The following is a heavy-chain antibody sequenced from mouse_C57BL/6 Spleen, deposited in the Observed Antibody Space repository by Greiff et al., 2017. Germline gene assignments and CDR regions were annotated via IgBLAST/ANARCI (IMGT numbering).Heavy chain of an antibody. CDR3: ARHSFYYGNYAWFAY. CDR1: GYTFTEYT. D-gene: IGHD2-1*01. Sequence: VKLMESGAELVKPGASVKLSCKASGYTFTEYTIHWVKQRSGQGLEWIGWFYPGSGSIKYNEKFKDKATLTADKSSSTVYMELSRLTSEDSAVYFCARHSFYYGNYAWFAYWGQGTLVTVSA. CDR2: FYPGSGSI. V-gene: IGHV1-62-2*01. J-gene: IGHJ3*01.